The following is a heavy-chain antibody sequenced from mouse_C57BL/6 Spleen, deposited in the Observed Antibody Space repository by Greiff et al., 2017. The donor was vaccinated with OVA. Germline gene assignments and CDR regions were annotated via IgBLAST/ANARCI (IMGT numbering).Heavy chain of an antibody. J-gene: IGHJ2*01. Sequence: QVQLQQSGAELVKPGASVKISCKASGYAFSSYWMNWVKQRPGKGLEWIGQIYPGDGDTNYNGKFKGKATLTANKSSSTAYMQLSSLTSEVSAVYFCARSRGSYYYGSSQYYFDYWGQGTTLTVSS. V-gene: IGHV1-80*01. CDR2: IYPGDGDT. CDR3: ARSRGSYYYGSSQYYFDY. CDR1: GYAFSSYW. D-gene: IGHD1-1*01.